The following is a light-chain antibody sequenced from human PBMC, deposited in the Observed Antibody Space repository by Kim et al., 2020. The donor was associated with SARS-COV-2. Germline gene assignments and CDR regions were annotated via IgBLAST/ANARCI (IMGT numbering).Light chain of an antibody. V-gene: IGKV3-20*01. Sequence: EIVLTQSPGTLSLSPGERATLSCRASQSVSSNSLAWYQQKGGQAPRLLIYGASNSATGIPDRFSGRGSATDFTLTISRLEPEDFALYYCQYYGSSLITFGQVTRLEIK. CDR1: QSVSSNS. J-gene: IGKJ5*01. CDR3: QYYGSSLIT. CDR2: GAS.